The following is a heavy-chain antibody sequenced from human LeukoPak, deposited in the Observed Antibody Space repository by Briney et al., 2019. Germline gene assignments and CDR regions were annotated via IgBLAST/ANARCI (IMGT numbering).Heavy chain of an antibody. J-gene: IGHJ4*02. Sequence: GGSLRLSCAASGFTFSSYAMSWVRQAPGKGLEWVSAISGSGGSTYYADSVKGRFTISRDNSKNTLYLQMNSLRAEDTAVYYCAKDLGFCSGYLEGDWGQGTLVTVSS. CDR1: GFTFSSYA. D-gene: IGHD3-3*01. CDR3: AKDLGFCSGYLEGD. CDR2: ISGSGGST. V-gene: IGHV3-23*01.